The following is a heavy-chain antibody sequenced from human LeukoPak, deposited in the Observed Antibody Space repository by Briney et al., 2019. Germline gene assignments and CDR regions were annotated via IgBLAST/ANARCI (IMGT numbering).Heavy chain of an antibody. Sequence: PGGSLRLSCEAAGFTFSTYWMHWVRQTPGKGLVWVSRISRDGTTTTYADSVKSRFTISRDNAKNTLYLEMNSLRAEDTAVYFCARDGVGASHDYWGQGTLVTVSS. D-gene: IGHD1-26*01. V-gene: IGHV3-74*01. CDR3: ARDGVGASHDY. CDR2: ISRDGTTT. J-gene: IGHJ4*02. CDR1: GFTFSTYW.